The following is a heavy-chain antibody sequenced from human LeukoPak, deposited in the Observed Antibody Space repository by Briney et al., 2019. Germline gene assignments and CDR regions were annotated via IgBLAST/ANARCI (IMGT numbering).Heavy chain of an antibody. J-gene: IGHJ3*02. CDR1: GFTLSSHN. V-gene: IGHV3-48*01. CDR2: ISSSGSIT. D-gene: IGHD3-10*01. Sequence: PGGSLRLSCVASGFTLSSHNINWVRQAPGKGLEWVSHISSSGSITYYGDSVKGRITISRDNAKNSVSLYMNSLRAEDSAVYYCARPGITAFDIWGQGTMVTVSS. CDR3: ARPGITAFDI.